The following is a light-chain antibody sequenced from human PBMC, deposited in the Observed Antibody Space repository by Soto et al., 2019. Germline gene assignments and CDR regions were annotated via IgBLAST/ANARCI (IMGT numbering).Light chain of an antibody. J-gene: IGLJ1*01. CDR1: SSDIGCYNY. V-gene: IGLV2-14*01. CDR3: SSYTSSSPYV. Sequence: QSVLTQPASVSGSPGQSITFSCTGTSSDIGCYNYVSWYQQHPGKAPKLMIYEVSKRPSGVSNRFSGSKSGNTASLTISGLQADDEADYYCSSYTSSSPYVFGTGTKVTVL. CDR2: EVS.